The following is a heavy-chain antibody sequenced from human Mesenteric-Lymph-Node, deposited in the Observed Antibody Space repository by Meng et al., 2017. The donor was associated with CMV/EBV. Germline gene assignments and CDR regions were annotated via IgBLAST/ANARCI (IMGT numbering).Heavy chain of an antibody. CDR3: ARDPTGYYFDY. CDR2: ISSSGSTV. Sequence: LSLPASGSTVSCYYLGRIHQAPGKGLGWVSYISSSGSTVYSANSVKVRFTISRDNAKNSLYLQMNTLRAEDTAVYYCARDPTGYYFDYWGQGTLVTVSS. J-gene: IGHJ4*02. CDR1: GSTVSCYY. D-gene: IGHD1-1*01. V-gene: IGHV3-11*01.